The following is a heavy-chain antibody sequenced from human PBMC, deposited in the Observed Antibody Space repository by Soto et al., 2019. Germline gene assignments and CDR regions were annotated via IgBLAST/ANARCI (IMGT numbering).Heavy chain of an antibody. V-gene: IGHV3-23*01. Sequence: GGSLRLSCAASGFTFSSYAMSWVRQAPGKGLEWVSAISGSGGSTYYADSVKGRFTISRDNSKNTLYLQMNSLRAEDTAVYYCAKGQYDYIWGSYRGFDYWGQGTLVTVSS. D-gene: IGHD3-16*02. CDR1: GFTFSSYA. J-gene: IGHJ4*02. CDR3: AKGQYDYIWGSYRGFDY. CDR2: ISGSGGST.